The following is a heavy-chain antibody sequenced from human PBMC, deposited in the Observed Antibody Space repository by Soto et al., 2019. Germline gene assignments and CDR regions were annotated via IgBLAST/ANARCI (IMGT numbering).Heavy chain of an antibody. J-gene: IGHJ6*02. V-gene: IGHV3-23*01. CDR1: GFTFSSYA. CDR2: ISGSGGST. Sequence: PGGSLRLPCAAAGFTFSSYAMSWVRQAPGKGLEWVSAISGSGGSTYYADSVKGRFTISRDNSKNTLYLQMNSLRAEDTAVYYCVKTWALEGYYYYGMDVWGQGTTVTVSS. D-gene: IGHD3-3*01. CDR3: VKTWALEGYYYYGMDV.